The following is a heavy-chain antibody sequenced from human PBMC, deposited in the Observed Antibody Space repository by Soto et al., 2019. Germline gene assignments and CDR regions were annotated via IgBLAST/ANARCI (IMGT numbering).Heavy chain of an antibody. V-gene: IGHV3-30*18. CDR1: GFTFSYG. Sequence: VQLLESGGGLIQPGGSLRLSCAASGFTFSYGIHWLRQAPGKGLEWVAYISYDSSNKFYGDSVKGRFTISRDNSKNTQYLQINSLRDEDTAVYYCAKLVIGYCSGNTCDDYWGQGTLVAVSS. J-gene: IGHJ4*02. CDR3: AKLVIGYCSGNTCDDY. D-gene: IGHD2-15*01. CDR2: ISYDSSNK.